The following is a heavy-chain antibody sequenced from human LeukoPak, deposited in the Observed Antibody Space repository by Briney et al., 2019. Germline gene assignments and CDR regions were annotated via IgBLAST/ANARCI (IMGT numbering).Heavy chain of an antibody. J-gene: IGHJ5*02. CDR2: INSDSGTI. CDR1: GLAFSTYS. V-gene: IGHV3-48*01. Sequence: QPGGSLRLSCGASGLAFSTYSMNWVRQAPGKWLEWVSYINSDSGTIYYADSVKGRFTISRDNAKNSLYLQMNSLRAEDTAVYYCARAAQPGFDPWRQGSLVTVSS. CDR3: ARAAQPGFDP. D-gene: IGHD1-14*01.